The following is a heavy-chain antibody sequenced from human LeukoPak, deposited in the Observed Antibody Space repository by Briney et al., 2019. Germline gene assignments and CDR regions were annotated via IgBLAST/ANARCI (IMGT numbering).Heavy chain of an antibody. V-gene: IGHV1-8*03. CDR2: MNPNSGNT. D-gene: IGHD6-6*01. CDR1: GGTFSSYA. Sequence: ASVKVSCKASGGTFSSYAINWVRQATGQGLEWMGWMNPNSGNTGYAQKFQGRVTITRNTSISTAYMELSSLRSEDTAVYYCARAISRGYSSSGYWGQGTLVTVSS. J-gene: IGHJ4*02. CDR3: ARAISRGYSSSGY.